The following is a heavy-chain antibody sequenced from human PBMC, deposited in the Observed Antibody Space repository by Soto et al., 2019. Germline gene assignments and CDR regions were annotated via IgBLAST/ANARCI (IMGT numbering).Heavy chain of an antibody. CDR1: GFTFSSYA. Sequence: GGSLRLSCAASGFTFSSYAMHWVRQAPGKGLEYVSAISSNGGSTYYANSVKGRFTISRDNSKNTLYLQMGSLRAEDMAVYYCARDETGTTHAFDIWGQGTMVTVSS. V-gene: IGHV3-64*01. D-gene: IGHD1-7*01. CDR2: ISSNGGST. CDR3: ARDETGTTHAFDI. J-gene: IGHJ3*02.